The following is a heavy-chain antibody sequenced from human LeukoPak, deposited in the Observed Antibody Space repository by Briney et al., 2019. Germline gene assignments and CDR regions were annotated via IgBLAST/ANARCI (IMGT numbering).Heavy chain of an antibody. CDR3: ARIKRENIAAAGTVDY. CDR1: GFTFSSYA. V-gene: IGHV3-66*01. J-gene: IGHJ4*02. Sequence: GGSLRLSCAASGFTFSSYAMSWVRQAPGKGLEWVSVIYSGGSTYYADSVKGRFTISRDNSKNTLYLQMNSLRAEDTAVYYCARIKRENIAAAGTVDYWGQGTLVTVSS. CDR2: IYSGGST. D-gene: IGHD6-13*01.